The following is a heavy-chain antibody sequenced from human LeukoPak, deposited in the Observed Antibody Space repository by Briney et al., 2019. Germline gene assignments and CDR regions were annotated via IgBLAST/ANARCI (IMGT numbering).Heavy chain of an antibody. CDR3: ARDKQQLDTFDY. J-gene: IGHJ4*02. CDR1: GFIFTDYW. Sequence: PGGSLRLSCAASGFIFTDYWMYWVRQAPGRGLEWVSSISSSSSYIYYADSVKGRFTISRDNAKNSLYLQMNSLRAEDTAVYYCARDKQQLDTFDYWGQGTLVTVSS. V-gene: IGHV3-21*01. D-gene: IGHD6-13*01. CDR2: ISSSSSYI.